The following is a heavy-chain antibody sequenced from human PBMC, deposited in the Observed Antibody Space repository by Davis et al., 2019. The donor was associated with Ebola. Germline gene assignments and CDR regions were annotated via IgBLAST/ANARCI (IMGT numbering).Heavy chain of an antibody. J-gene: IGHJ6*02. Sequence: SETLSLTCAVYGGSFSGYYWSWIRQPPGKGLEWIGEINHSGSTNYNPSLKSRVTISVDTSKNQFSLKLSSVTAADTAVYYCARGYCGGDCLYYYYGMDVWGQGTTVTVSS. CDR1: GGSFSGYY. CDR3: ARGYCGGDCLYYYYGMDV. CDR2: INHSGST. V-gene: IGHV4-34*01. D-gene: IGHD2-21*01.